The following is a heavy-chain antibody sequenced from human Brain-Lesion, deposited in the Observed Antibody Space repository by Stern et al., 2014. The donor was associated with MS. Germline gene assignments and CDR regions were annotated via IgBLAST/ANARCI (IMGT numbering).Heavy chain of an antibody. J-gene: IGHJ4*02. CDR2: ITPFTGNT. CDR3: AEGGSYGFVY. CDR1: GNTFTNLY. D-gene: IGHD4-17*01. V-gene: IGHV1-45*02. Sequence: VHLVESGAEVKKTGSSVKVSCQASGNTFTNLYLHWGRQAPGQALERMGWITPFTGNTNYAQNFQDRVTITMDRSMSTAYMALSSLRSDDTAIYFCAEGGSYGFVYWGQGTLVTVSS.